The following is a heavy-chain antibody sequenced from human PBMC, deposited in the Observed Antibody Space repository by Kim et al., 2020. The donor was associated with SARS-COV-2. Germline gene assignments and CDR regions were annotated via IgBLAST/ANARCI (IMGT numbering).Heavy chain of an antibody. CDR3: AKGGGWRPYDSGSYSDY. CDR1: GFTFSSYA. J-gene: IGHJ4*02. Sequence: GGSLRLSCAASGFTFSSYAMTWVRQAPGKGLEWVSGISGSGGNIYYVDSVKGRFTISRDNSKNKLYLQMNSLRIDDTAVYYCAKGGGWRPYDSGSYSDYWGQGTQVTVSS. V-gene: IGHV3-23*01. CDR2: ISGSGGNI. D-gene: IGHD3-10*01.